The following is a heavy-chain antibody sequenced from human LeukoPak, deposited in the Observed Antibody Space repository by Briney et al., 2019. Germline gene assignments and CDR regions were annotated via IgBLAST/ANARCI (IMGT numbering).Heavy chain of an antibody. D-gene: IGHD3-10*01. J-gene: IGHJ6*03. Sequence: ETLSLTCTVSGGSIISYFWSWIRQPPGKGLEWIGYIYYSGITNYNPSLKSRVTISVDTSKNQFSLKLSSVTAADTAVYYCAREGVSAYYYYMDVWGKGTTVTVSS. CDR2: IYYSGIT. CDR1: GGSIISYF. CDR3: AREGVSAYYYYMDV. V-gene: IGHV4-59*01.